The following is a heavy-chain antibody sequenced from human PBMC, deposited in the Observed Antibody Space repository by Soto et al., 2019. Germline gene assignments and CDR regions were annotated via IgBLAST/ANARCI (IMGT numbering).Heavy chain of an antibody. D-gene: IGHD2-2*01. CDR3: ARVVPGAEAWFGP. CDR1: GYTFSNYG. CDR2: ISLYSDGT. V-gene: IGHV1-18*01. J-gene: IGHJ5*02. Sequence: QAQLLQSGAEVKRPGASVKVSCKTSGYTFSNYGITWVRQAPGQPLEWLGWISLYSDGTNYAQKFQGRVSMTTDTSTTTAYMELRSLRSDDTAVYYCARVVPGAEAWFGPWGQGTLVTVSS.